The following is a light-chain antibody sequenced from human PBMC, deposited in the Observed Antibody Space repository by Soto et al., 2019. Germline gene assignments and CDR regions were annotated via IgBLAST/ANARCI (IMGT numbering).Light chain of an antibody. J-gene: IGLJ7*01. V-gene: IGLV1-44*01. CDR3: ATCEYSLSVLV. CDR2: SDS. CDR1: GSNIGSNP. Sequence: QSVLTQPPSVSGTPGQAVTISCSGSGSNIGSNPGNGYQQVPGMAPKVLIQSDSQRPSGVPDRFSGSKSGTSASLVISGLRSEDETDYYCATCEYSLSVLVFGGGTQLTVL.